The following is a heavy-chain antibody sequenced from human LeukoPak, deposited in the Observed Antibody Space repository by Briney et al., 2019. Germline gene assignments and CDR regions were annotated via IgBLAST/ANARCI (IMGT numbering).Heavy chain of an antibody. D-gene: IGHD3-22*01. CDR3: ARDNSYDSSGFDY. J-gene: IGHJ4*02. CDR1: GFTFSSDW. Sequence: GGPLRLSCAASGFTFSSDWMSWVRQAPGKGLEWVANIKGDGSEKYYLDSVKGRFTISRDNAKNSLYLQMSSLRDEDTGVYYCARDNSYDSSGFDYWGQGTLVTVSS. V-gene: IGHV3-7*01. CDR2: IKGDGSEK.